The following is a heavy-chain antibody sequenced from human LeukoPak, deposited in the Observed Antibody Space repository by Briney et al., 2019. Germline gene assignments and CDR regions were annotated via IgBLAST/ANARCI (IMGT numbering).Heavy chain of an antibody. V-gene: IGHV3-21*01. CDR2: ISSSSSYI. J-gene: IGHJ4*02. CDR1: GFTFSSYS. CDR3: ARALPRATVTTHFDY. D-gene: IGHD4-17*01. Sequence: GGSLRLSCAASGFTFSSYSMNWVRQAPGKGLEWVSSISSSSSYIYYADSVKGRFTISRDNAKNSLYLQMNSLRAEDTAVYYCARALPRATVTTHFDYWGQGTLVTVSS.